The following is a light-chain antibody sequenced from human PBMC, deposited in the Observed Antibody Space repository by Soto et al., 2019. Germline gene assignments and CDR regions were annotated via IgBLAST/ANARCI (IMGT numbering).Light chain of an antibody. CDR3: QQYGSPLT. J-gene: IGKJ4*01. V-gene: IGKV1-6*01. CDR1: QGIRND. CDR2: AAS. Sequence: ALQMTQSPSSLSASVXDPVTLTCRASQGIRNDLGWYQQKPGKAPKLLIFAASTLQSGVPSRFSGSGSGTDFTLTISRLEPEDFAVYYCQQYGSPLTFGGGTKVDIK.